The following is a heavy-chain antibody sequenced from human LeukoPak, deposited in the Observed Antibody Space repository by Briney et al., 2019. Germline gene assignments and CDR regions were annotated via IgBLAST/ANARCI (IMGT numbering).Heavy chain of an antibody. Sequence: SETLSLTCTVSGGSISSYYWSWIRQPPGKGLEWIGYIYYSGSTNYNPSLKSRVTIPVDTSKNQFSLKLSSVTAADTAVYYCASAKQWLPAAFDYWGQGTLVTVSS. CDR3: ASAKQWLPAAFDY. CDR1: GGSISSYY. V-gene: IGHV4-59*01. CDR2: IYYSGST. J-gene: IGHJ4*02. D-gene: IGHD6-19*01.